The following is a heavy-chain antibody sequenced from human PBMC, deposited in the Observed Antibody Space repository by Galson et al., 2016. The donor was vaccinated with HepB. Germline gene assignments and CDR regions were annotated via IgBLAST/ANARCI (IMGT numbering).Heavy chain of an antibody. J-gene: IGHJ4*02. CDR1: GGSISSGGYY. V-gene: IGHV4-31*03. CDR3: ARVLKIFGILDY. D-gene: IGHD3-3*01. CDR2: IYYSWSP. Sequence: TLSLTCTVSGGSISSGGYYWSWVRQRPGKGLEWIGYIYYSWSPDYNPSLKSRTSISVDTSKNQFSLRLSSVTAADTAVYYCARVLKIFGILDYWGQGTLVTVSS.